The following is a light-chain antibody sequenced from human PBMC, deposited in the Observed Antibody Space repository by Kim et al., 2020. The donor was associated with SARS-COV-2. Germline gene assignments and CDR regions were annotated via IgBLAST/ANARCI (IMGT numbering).Light chain of an antibody. J-gene: IGLJ1*01. CDR1: SSDVGVYNY. CDR3: SSYTSSSTLDV. CDR2: DVS. V-gene: IGLV2-14*03. Sequence: QSLTISCTGTSSDVGVYNYVSWYQQHPGKAPKLMIYDVSNRPSGVSNRFSGSKSGNTASLTISGLQAEDEADYYCSSYTSSSTLDVFGTGTKVTVL.